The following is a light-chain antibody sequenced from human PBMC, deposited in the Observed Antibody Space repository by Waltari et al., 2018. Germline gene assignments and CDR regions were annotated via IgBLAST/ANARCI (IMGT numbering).Light chain of an antibody. J-gene: IGLJ3*02. V-gene: IGLV2-11*01. CDR2: DVT. Sequence: QSALTQPRSVSGSPGQSATISCTGTSSDVGGYNYVAWYPHPPGKAPKLILYDVTKRPSGVPDRFSASKSDNTASLTISGLQAEDEADYYCCSYAGSITFWVFGGGTKLTVL. CDR3: CSYAGSITFWV. CDR1: SSDVGGYNY.